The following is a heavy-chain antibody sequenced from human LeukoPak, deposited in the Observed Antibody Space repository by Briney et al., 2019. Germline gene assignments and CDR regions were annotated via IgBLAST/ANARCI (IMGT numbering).Heavy chain of an antibody. Sequence: AGGSLRLSCAASQFTFSHYGMHWVRQAPGKGLQWVAVIWNDGSDKYYSDSVKGRFTVSRDNSNNMVYLKMNSLRADDSGVYYCAKDAQRGFDYSNSLQYWGRGTLVTVSS. CDR2: IWNDGSDK. CDR1: QFTFSHYG. CDR3: AKDAQRGFDYSNSLQY. J-gene: IGHJ4*02. D-gene: IGHD4-11*01. V-gene: IGHV3-33*06.